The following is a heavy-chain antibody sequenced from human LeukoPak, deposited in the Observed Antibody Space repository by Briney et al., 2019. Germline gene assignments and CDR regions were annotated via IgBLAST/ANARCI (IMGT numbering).Heavy chain of an antibody. CDR2: INPNSGGT. Sequence: ASVKVSCKASGYTFTGYYMHWVRQAPGQGLEWMGWINPNSGGTNYAQKFQGRVTMTRGTSISTAYMELSRLRSDDTAVYYCARVLYSSSFLDYWGQGTLVTVSS. J-gene: IGHJ4*02. CDR1: GYTFTGYY. D-gene: IGHD6-6*01. CDR3: ARVLYSSSFLDY. V-gene: IGHV1-2*02.